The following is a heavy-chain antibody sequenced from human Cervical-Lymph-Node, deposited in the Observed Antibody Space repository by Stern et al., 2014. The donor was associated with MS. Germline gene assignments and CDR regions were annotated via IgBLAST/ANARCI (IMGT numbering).Heavy chain of an antibody. CDR3: TKGGHLDD. Sequence: VQLVESGGGLVQPGGSLRLSCVASGFSFSTYWMSWARQAPGQGLEWVANINEDGSEKYYVDSVKGRFTISRDNAKNSLYLQMNSLRAEDAAVYYCTKGGHLDDWGQGTLVTVSS. V-gene: IGHV3-7*01. CDR2: INEDGSEK. CDR1: GFSFSTYW. J-gene: IGHJ4*02.